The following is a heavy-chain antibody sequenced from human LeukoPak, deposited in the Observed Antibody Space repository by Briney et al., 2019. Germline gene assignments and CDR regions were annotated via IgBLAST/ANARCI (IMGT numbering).Heavy chain of an antibody. D-gene: IGHD4-23*01. V-gene: IGHV3-7*03. CDR1: GFTFSSYW. CDR2: INHNGNVN. CDR3: ARPIYGGSFNWYFDL. J-gene: IGHJ2*01. Sequence: GGSLRLSCAASGFTFSSYWMNWARQAPGKGLEWVASINHNGNVNYYVDSVKGRFTISRDNAKNSLYLQMSNLRAEDTAVYYCARPIYGGSFNWYFDLWGRGTLVTVSS.